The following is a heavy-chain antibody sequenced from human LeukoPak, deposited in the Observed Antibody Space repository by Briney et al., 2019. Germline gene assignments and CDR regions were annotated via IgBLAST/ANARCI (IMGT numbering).Heavy chain of an antibody. J-gene: IGHJ4*02. V-gene: IGHV4-4*02. CDR3: ARERTPGSGYGVDY. CDR2: MYHSGNT. CDR1: GGSLTSSNR. D-gene: IGHD6-25*01. Sequence: SGTLSLTCAVSGGSLTSSNRWSWVRQPPGKGLEWIGEMYHSGNTNYNPSLKSRVTISVDTPKNQFSLKLSSVTAADTAVYYCARERTPGSGYGVDYWGQGTVVTVSS.